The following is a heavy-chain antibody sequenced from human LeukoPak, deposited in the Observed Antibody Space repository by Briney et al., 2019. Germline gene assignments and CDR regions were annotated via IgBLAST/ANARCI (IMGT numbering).Heavy chain of an antibody. CDR1: GFTFSSYG. Sequence: GGTLRLSCAASGFTFSSYGMSWVRQAPGKGLEWVSAISGSGGSTYYADSVKGRFTISRDNSKNTLYLQMNSLRAEDTAVYYCAREGPEQQPYNWFDPWGQGTLVTVSS. D-gene: IGHD6-13*01. J-gene: IGHJ5*02. CDR3: AREGPEQQPYNWFDP. CDR2: ISGSGGST. V-gene: IGHV3-23*01.